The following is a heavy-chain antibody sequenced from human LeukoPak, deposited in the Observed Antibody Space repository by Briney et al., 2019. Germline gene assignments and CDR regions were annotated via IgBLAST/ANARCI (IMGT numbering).Heavy chain of an antibody. CDR2: INWNGGST. CDR3: ARDRLRGIAARGFDY. CDR1: GFTFDDYG. V-gene: IGHV3-20*01. J-gene: IGHJ4*02. Sequence: GGSLRLSCAASGFTFDDYGMSWVRQAPGKGLEWVSGINWNGGSTGYADSVEGRFTISRDNAKNSLYLQMNSLRAEDTALYHCARDRLRGIAARGFDYWGQGTLVTVSS. D-gene: IGHD6-6*01.